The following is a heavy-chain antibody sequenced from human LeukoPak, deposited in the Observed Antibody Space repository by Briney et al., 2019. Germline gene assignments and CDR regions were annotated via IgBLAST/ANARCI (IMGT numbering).Heavy chain of an antibody. D-gene: IGHD3-22*01. Sequence: SVKVSCKASGGTFSSYAISWVRQAPGQGLEWMGGIIPIFGTANYAQKFQGRVTITTDESTSTAYMELSSLRSEDTAVYYCARRPETVVVIEDWYFDLWGRGTLVTVSS. CDR1: GGTFSSYA. V-gene: IGHV1-69*05. CDR2: IIPIFGTA. CDR3: ARRPETVVVIEDWYFDL. J-gene: IGHJ2*01.